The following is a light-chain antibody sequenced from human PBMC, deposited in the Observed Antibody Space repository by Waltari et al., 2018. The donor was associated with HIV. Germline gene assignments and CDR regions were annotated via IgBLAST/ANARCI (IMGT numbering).Light chain of an antibody. Sequence: QSALAQPASVSGSPGQSITISCTGTTSDVGTYNYVSWYQQHPGKGPKLVIFDVSHRPSGISDRVSGSGSGNRASLPISGLRAEDEPDYFCSSYSTNTNDSPWVFGGGTKVTVL. CDR3: SSYSTNTNDSPWV. J-gene: IGLJ3*02. CDR2: DVS. CDR1: TSDVGTYNY. V-gene: IGLV2-14*03.